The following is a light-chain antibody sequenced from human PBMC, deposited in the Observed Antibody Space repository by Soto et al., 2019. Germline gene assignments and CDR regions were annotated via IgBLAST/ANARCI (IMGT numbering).Light chain of an antibody. CDR3: QQSYSIPFT. Sequence: DVQMTQSPPSLSASVGDSVTLTCRTSQTIAKSLTWYQQKPGKSPKILIHNAVLLQWGVPSRFSGSMSGTDVTLSVSSLQPDDLATYICQQSYSIPFTFGPGTKVE. CDR2: NAV. V-gene: IGKV1-39*01. CDR1: QTIAKS. J-gene: IGKJ2*01.